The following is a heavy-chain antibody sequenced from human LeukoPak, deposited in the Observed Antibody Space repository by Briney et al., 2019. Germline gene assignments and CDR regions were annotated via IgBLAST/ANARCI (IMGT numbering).Heavy chain of an antibody. V-gene: IGHV3-21*01. Sequence: GGSLRLSCAASGFTFSSYSMNWVRQAPGKGLEWVSSISSSSNYIYYADSVKGRFTISRDNAKNSLYLQMNSLRAEDTAVYYCARDLSPDYYDSRGMFDYWGQGTLVTVSS. J-gene: IGHJ4*02. CDR3: ARDLSPDYYDSRGMFDY. CDR2: ISSSSNYI. D-gene: IGHD3-22*01. CDR1: GFTFSSYS.